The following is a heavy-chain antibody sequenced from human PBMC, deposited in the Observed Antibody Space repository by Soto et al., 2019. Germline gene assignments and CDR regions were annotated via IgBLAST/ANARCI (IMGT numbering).Heavy chain of an antibody. CDR2: IYWDDEK. J-gene: IGHJ3*02. Sequence: QITLKESGPTLVKRTQTLTLTCTFSGLSPSDNGVGVGWIRQPPGKALEWLALIYWDDEKIYSPSLKTRLTITKDTSKNQVLLTMTNMDPVDTATYYCAHRLTWDAFDIWGQGTMVTVSS. CDR1: GLSPSDNGVG. CDR3: AHRLTWDAFDI. D-gene: IGHD1-26*01. V-gene: IGHV2-5*02.